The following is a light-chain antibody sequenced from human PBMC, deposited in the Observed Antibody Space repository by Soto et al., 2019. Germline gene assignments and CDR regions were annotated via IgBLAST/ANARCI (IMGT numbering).Light chain of an antibody. CDR1: SSDVGGYNY. J-gene: IGLJ2*01. CDR2: EVS. CDR3: SSYAGSNNFVV. V-gene: IGLV2-8*01. Sequence: SALTQPPSASGSPGQSVTISCTGTSSDVGGYNYVSWYQQHPGKAPKLMIFEVSKRPSGVPDRFSGSKSGNTASLTVSGLHAEDEADYYCSSYAGSNNFVVFGGGTKLTVL.